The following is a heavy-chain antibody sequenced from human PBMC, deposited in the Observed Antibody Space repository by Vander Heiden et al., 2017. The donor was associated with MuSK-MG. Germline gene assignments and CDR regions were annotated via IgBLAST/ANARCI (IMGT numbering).Heavy chain of an antibody. D-gene: IGHD1-26*01. J-gene: IGHJ3*02. CDR2: IKEDGSQT. CDR1: GFPFSSYS. CDR3: ARYSGSHYAFHI. Sequence: EVQLVESGGGLVQPGGSLRLSCAASGFPFSSYSMRRVPEAPGEGLGWVANIKEDGSQTVYVDSVKGRFTISRDNAKSSLYLQMQSLRVDDTAVYFCARYSGSHYAFHIWGQGTMVAVSS. V-gene: IGHV3-7*01.